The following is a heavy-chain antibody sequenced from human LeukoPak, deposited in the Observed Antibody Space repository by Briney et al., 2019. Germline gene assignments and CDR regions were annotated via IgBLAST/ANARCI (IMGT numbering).Heavy chain of an antibody. Sequence: PGGSLRLSCAASGFTFSSYSMNWVRQAPGKGLEWVSYISSSSSTIYYADSVRGRFTISRDNAKNSLYLQMNSLRAEDTAVYYCARDAFGILTCHSPDYWGQGTLVTVSS. CDR1: GFTFSSYS. V-gene: IGHV3-48*04. CDR2: ISSSSSTI. CDR3: ARDAFGILTCHSPDY. J-gene: IGHJ4*02. D-gene: IGHD3-9*01.